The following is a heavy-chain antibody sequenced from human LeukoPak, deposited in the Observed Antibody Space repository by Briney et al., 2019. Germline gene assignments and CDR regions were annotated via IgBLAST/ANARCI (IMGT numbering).Heavy chain of an antibody. V-gene: IGHV1-8*01. D-gene: IGHD3-22*01. Sequence: ASVKVSCKASGYTFTSYHIDWVRQAPGQGPEWMGWMNAKRGHTGYAQNLEGRVTMTRDTSTNTAYMELRGLRSEDTAVYFCARGMFDNSGHYYYFYYALDVWGQGTTVTVSS. CDR2: MNAKRGHT. J-gene: IGHJ6*02. CDR1: GYTFTSYH. CDR3: ARGMFDNSGHYYYFYYALDV.